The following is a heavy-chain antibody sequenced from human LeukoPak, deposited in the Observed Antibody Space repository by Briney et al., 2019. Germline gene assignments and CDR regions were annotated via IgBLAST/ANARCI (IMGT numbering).Heavy chain of an antibody. Sequence: ASVKVSCKASGYTSSSYGFSWVRQAPGQGLEWMGWINPYNGNTNYAQNLQARVTMTTDTSTSTAYMELRSLRSDDTAVYYCARRQGTTLNFDYWGQGTLVTVSS. CDR1: GYTSSSYG. CDR3: ARRQGTTLNFDY. D-gene: IGHD1-1*01. CDR2: INPYNGNT. J-gene: IGHJ4*02. V-gene: IGHV1-18*01.